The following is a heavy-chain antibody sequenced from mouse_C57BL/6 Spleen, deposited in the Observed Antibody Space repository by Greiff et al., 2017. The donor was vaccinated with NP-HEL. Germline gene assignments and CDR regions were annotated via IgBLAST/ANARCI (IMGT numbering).Heavy chain of an antibody. CDR3: ARRDGSSYDYFDY. CDR1: GYAFTNYL. CDR2: INPGSGGT. J-gene: IGHJ2*01. Sequence: VKLQQSGAELVRPGTSVKVSCKASGYAFTNYLIEWVKQRPGQGLEWIGVINPGSGGTNYNEKFKGKATLTADKSSSTAYMQLSSLTSEDSAVYFCARRDGSSYDYFDYWGQGTTLTVSS. V-gene: IGHV1-54*01. D-gene: IGHD1-1*01.